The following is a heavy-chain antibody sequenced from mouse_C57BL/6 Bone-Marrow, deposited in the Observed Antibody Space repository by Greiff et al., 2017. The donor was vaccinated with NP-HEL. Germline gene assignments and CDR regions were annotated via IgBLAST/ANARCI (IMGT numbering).Heavy chain of an antibody. CDR3: AYDGYYSDY. J-gene: IGHJ2*01. CDR2: IYPGSGST. Sequence: QVQLKQPGAELVKPGASVKMSCKASGYTFTSYWITWVKQRPGQGLEWIGDIYPGSGSTNYNEKFKSKATLTVDTSSSTAYMQLSSLASDDSAVYYCAYDGYYSDYWGQGTTLTVSA. CDR1: GYTFTSYW. V-gene: IGHV1-55*01. D-gene: IGHD2-3*01.